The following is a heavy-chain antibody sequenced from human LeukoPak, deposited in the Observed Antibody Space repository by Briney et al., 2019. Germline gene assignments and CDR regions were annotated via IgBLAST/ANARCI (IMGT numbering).Heavy chain of an antibody. CDR3: AKDPTMIVVVIGYFDY. J-gene: IGHJ4*02. V-gene: IGHV3-23*01. Sequence: AGSLCLSCAASGFTFSSYARSWVRQAPGKGLEWVWAISGSGGSNYYADSVKGRFTISRYNYKNTLYLQMNSLRAEDTAVYYCAKDPTMIVVVIGYFDYWGQGTLVTVSS. CDR2: ISGSGGSN. D-gene: IGHD3-22*01. CDR1: GFTFSSYA.